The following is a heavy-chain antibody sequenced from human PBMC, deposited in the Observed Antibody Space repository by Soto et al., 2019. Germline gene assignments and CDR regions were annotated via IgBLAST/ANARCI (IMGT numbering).Heavy chain of an antibody. CDR3: ARDSWYYDFWSGYYSYYFDD. V-gene: IGHV4-39*02. CDR2: IYYSGST. Sequence: ASETLSLTCTVSGGSISSSSYYWGWIRQPPGKGLEWIGSIYYSGSTYYNPSLKSRVTISVDTSKNQFSLKLSSVAAADTAVYYCARDSWYYDFWSGYYSYYFDDWGQGTLVTVS. CDR1: GGSISSSSYY. D-gene: IGHD3-3*01. J-gene: IGHJ4*02.